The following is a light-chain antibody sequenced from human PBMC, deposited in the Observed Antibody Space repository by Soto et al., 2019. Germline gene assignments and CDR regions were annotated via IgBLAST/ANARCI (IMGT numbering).Light chain of an antibody. J-gene: IGKJ3*01. CDR3: QRSYSTPAT. CDR1: QSISSY. CDR2: AAS. V-gene: IGKV1-39*01. Sequence: DIQMTQSPSSLSASVGDRVTITCRASQSISSYLNWYQQKPGKAPKLLIYAASSLQSGVPSRFSGSGSGTDFTLTISSLQPEDFATYYCQRSYSTPATFGAGTKVDIK.